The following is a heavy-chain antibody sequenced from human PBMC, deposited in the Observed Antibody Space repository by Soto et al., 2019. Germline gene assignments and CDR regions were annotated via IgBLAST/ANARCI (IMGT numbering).Heavy chain of an antibody. Sequence: EVQLLESGGGLVQPGGSLRLSCAASGFTFSSYAMSWVRQAPGKGLEWVSAISGSGGSTYYADSVKGRFTISRDNSKNTLYLQMNSLRAEDTAVYYCAKDQYCSSTSCYGFDHDYWGQGTLVTVSS. CDR3: AKDQYCSSTSCYGFDHDY. CDR2: ISGSGGST. V-gene: IGHV3-23*01. D-gene: IGHD2-2*01. CDR1: GFTFSSYA. J-gene: IGHJ4*02.